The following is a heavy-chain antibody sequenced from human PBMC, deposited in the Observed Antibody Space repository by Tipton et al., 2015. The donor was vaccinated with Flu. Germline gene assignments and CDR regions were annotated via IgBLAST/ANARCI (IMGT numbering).Heavy chain of an antibody. CDR2: IYHTATT. D-gene: IGHD6-19*01. Sequence: TLSLTCTVSGGSVSRFHWSWLRKPPGKALEWIGYIYHTATTNYNSSLRTRVTMSLDRSRNQFSLRLSSVTAADTAMYYCARSPKEDSGWSYYFDYWGQGILVTVSS. J-gene: IGHJ4*02. CDR1: GGSVSRFH. V-gene: IGHV4-59*02. CDR3: ARSPKEDSGWSYYFDY.